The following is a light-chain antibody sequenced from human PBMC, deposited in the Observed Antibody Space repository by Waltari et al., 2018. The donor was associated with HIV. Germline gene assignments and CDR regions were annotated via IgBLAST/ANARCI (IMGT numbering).Light chain of an antibody. CDR3: QQYFISPPT. Sequence: IVMTQSPDSLAVSLGERATINCKSSQSVLFSSQNKNYLAWYQQKPGQPPKLLISWASARESGVPDRFSGGGSGTDFTLTISSLQAEDVAVYFCQQYFISPPTFGRGTKLEI. V-gene: IGKV4-1*01. CDR2: WAS. CDR1: QSVLFSSQNKNY. J-gene: IGKJ2*01.